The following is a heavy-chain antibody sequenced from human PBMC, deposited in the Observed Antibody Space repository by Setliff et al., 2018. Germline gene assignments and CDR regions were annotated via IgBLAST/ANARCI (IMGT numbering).Heavy chain of an antibody. J-gene: IGHJ6*02. CDR2: ISGSGGST. CDR1: GFTFSSYA. V-gene: IGHV3-23*01. CDR3: ARNWATAQHYYYGMDV. Sequence: GGSLRLSCAASGFTFSSYAMSWVRQAPGKGLEWVSAISGSGGSTYYADSVKGRFTISRDNSKNTLYLQMNSLRAEDTAVYYCARNWATAQHYYYGMDVWGQGTTVTVSS. D-gene: IGHD2-21*02.